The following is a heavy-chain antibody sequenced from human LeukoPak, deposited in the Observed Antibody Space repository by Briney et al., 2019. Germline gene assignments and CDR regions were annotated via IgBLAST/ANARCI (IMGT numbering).Heavy chain of an antibody. V-gene: IGHV1-18*01. CDR1: GYTFTDYG. Sequence: ASVKVSCMPSGYTFTDYGISWVRQAPGQGLEWMGWISAYNGNTNYAQKLQGRVTMTTDTSTRTAYMELRSLRSDDTAVYYCATSYYDSSGYYYIAEYFQHWGQGTLVTVSS. CDR2: ISAYNGNT. D-gene: IGHD3-22*01. CDR3: ATSYYDSSGYYYIAEYFQH. J-gene: IGHJ1*01.